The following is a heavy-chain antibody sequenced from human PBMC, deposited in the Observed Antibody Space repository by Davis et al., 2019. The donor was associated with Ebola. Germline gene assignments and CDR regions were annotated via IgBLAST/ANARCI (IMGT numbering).Heavy chain of an antibody. CDR1: GFTFSSYA. D-gene: IGHD3-3*01. Sequence: GESLKISCAASGFTFSSYAMTWVRPAPAPCLSCFSSISVTGLCTYYADSVKGRFTISRDNSKNTLYLQMNSLRAEDTAVYYGANSGLSFGVVKSHYGMDVWGKGTTVTVSS. CDR3: ANSGLSFGVVKSHYGMDV. J-gene: IGHJ6*04. CDR2: ISVTGLCT. V-gene: IGHV3-23*01.